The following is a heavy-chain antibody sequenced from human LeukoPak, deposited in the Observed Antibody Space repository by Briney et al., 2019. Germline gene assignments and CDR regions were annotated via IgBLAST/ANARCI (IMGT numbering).Heavy chain of an antibody. J-gene: IGHJ4*02. CDR1: GFTFSSYA. CDR3: ARGETSLTSSLDY. Sequence: GGSLRLSCAASGFTFSSYAMNWVRQAPGKGLEWVSYISTTSSTTYYADSVRGRFTVSRDNAKNSLFLQMNSLRDEDTAVYYCARGETSLTSSLDYWGQGTLVTVSS. D-gene: IGHD4-17*01. CDR2: ISTTSSTT. V-gene: IGHV3-48*02.